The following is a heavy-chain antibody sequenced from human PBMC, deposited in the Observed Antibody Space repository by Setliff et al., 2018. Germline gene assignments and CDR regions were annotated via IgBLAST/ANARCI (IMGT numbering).Heavy chain of an antibody. CDR1: GYTFTGYY. CDR3: ARAPSSSSASWFDP. J-gene: IGHJ5*02. D-gene: IGHD6-6*01. V-gene: IGHV1-2*04. CDR2: INPNSGGT. Sequence: ASVKVSCKASGYTFTGYYMHWVRQAPGQGLEWMGWINPNSGGTNYAQKFQGWVTMTRDTSISTAYMELSRLRSDDTAVYYCARAPSSSSASWFDPWGQGTLVTVSS.